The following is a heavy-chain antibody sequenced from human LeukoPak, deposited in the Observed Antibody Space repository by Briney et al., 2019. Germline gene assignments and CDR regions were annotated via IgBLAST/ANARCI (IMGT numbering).Heavy chain of an antibody. CDR3: ARDLHEGYSSSSGH. D-gene: IGHD6-6*01. CDR1: GYTFTGYY. V-gene: IGHV1-2*02. Sequence: AASVKVSCKASGYTFTGYYMHWVRQAPGQGLEWMGWINPNSGGTNYPQKFQGRVTMTRDTSISTAYMELSRLRSDDTAVYYCARDLHEGYSSSSGHWGQGTLVTVSS. CDR2: INPNSGGT. J-gene: IGHJ4*02.